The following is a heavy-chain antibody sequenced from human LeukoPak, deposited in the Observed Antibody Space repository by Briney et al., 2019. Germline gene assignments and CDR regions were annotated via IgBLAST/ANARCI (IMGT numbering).Heavy chain of an antibody. CDR2: ISSSSSYI. CDR3: ARDSGRGYSYGLFDY. V-gene: IGHV3-21*01. Sequence: PGGSLRLSCAASGFTFSSYSMNWVRQAPGKGLEWVSSISSSSSYIYYADSVKGRFTISRDNAKNSLYLQMNSLRAEDTAVYYCARDSGRGYSYGLFDYWGQGTLVTVSS. CDR1: GFTFSSYS. J-gene: IGHJ4*02. D-gene: IGHD5-18*01.